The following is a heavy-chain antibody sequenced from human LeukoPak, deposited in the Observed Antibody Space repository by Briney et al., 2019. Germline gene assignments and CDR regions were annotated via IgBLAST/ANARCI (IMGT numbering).Heavy chain of an antibody. CDR1: GFTFSSYA. CDR3: ARDSSGWSGRHPVDY. CDR2: ISYDGSNK. V-gene: IGHV3-30-3*01. J-gene: IGHJ4*02. Sequence: GGSLRLSCAASGFTFSSYAIHWVRQAPGKGLEWVAVISYDGSNKYYADSVKGRFTISRDNPKNALYLQMNSLRAEDTAVYYCARDSSGWSGRHPVDYWGQGTLVTVSS. D-gene: IGHD6-19*01.